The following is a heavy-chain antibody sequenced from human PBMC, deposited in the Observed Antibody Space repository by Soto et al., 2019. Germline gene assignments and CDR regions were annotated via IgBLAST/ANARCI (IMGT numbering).Heavy chain of an antibody. CDR2: MNPNSGNT. J-gene: IGHJ6*02. CDR3: ARERARYGRDV. Sequence: QVQLVQSGAEVKKPGASVKVSCKASGYTFTSYDIDWVRQATGQGLEWMGWMNPNSGNTGYAQKFQGRVTMTRNTSIGTAYMKLSSLRSKDTAVDYCARERARYGRDVWGQGTTVTVSS. CDR1: GYTFTSYD. D-gene: IGHD6-25*01. V-gene: IGHV1-8*01.